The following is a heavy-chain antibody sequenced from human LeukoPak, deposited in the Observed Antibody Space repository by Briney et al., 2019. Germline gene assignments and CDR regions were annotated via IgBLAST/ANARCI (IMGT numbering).Heavy chain of an antibody. D-gene: IGHD5-24*01. CDR1: GFTFSSYG. Sequence: GRALRLSCAASGFTFSSYGMHWVRQAPGKGVEWVALVSYDGNNKYYVHSVKGRFTISRDNSKNTLYLQMNSRGAEDTAVYYCAKRSTWHLDYWGQGTLVTVSS. J-gene: IGHJ4*02. CDR3: AKRSTWHLDY. V-gene: IGHV3-30*18. CDR2: VSYDGNNK.